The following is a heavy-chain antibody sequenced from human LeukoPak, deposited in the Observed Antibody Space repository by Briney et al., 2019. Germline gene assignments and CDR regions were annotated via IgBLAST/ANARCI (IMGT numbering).Heavy chain of an antibody. V-gene: IGHV1-2*02. Sequence: GASVKVSCKTSGFTFTGYYMHWVRQAPGQGLEWMGWINPNSGGTNYAQKFQGRVTMTRDTSISTAYMELSRLRSDDTAVYYCATGGSSTSCYTCYWGQGTLVTVSS. CDR2: INPNSGGT. CDR1: GFTFTGYY. CDR3: ATGGSSTSCYTCY. J-gene: IGHJ4*02. D-gene: IGHD2-2*02.